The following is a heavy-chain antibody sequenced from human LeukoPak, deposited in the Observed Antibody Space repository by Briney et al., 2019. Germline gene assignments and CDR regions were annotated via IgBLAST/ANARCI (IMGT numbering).Heavy chain of an antibody. CDR3: ARSGGSSWLPYYYYDMDV. CDR2: IKQDGSEK. CDR1: GFSFSSYW. V-gene: IGHV3-7*01. D-gene: IGHD6-13*01. Sequence: AGGSLRLSCVASGFSFSSYWMSWVRQAPGKGLEWVANIKQDGSEKYYVDSVKGRFTISRDNAKNSLYLQMNSLRAEDTAVYYCARSGGSSWLPYYYYDMDVWGQGTTVTVSS. J-gene: IGHJ6*02.